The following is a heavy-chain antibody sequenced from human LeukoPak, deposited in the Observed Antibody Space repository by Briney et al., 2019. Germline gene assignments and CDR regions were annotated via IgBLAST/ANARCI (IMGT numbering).Heavy chain of an antibody. Sequence: GGSLRLSCAASGLTFSDYYMSWIRQAPGKGLEWVSYISSSGSTIYYADSVKGRFTISRDNAKNSLYLQMNSLRAEDTAVYYCARDMEVLWFGELSPSWFDPWGQGTLVTVSS. CDR3: ARDMEVLWFGELSPSWFDP. CDR1: GLTFSDYY. CDR2: ISSSGSTI. D-gene: IGHD3-10*01. V-gene: IGHV3-11*01. J-gene: IGHJ5*02.